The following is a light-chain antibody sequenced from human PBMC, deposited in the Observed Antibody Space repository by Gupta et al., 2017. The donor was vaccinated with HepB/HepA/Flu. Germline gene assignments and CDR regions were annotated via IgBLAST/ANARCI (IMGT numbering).Light chain of an antibody. V-gene: IGKV3-15*01. CDR1: QSVSTN. Sequence: EIVMTQSPATLSLSQGERATLSCRASQSVSTNLDWYQQKPGQAPRLLIYAASTRDTDIPDRFSGRGYGTEFTLTGSIRQSDDCAVYYWQHYNQWRTFGQGTKVEIK. CDR2: AAS. J-gene: IGKJ1*01. CDR3: QHYNQWRT.